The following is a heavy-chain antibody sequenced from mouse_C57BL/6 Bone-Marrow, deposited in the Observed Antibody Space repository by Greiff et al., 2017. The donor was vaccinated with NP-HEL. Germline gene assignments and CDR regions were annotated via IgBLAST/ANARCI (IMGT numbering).Heavy chain of an antibody. CDR2: IDPETGGT. V-gene: IGHV1-15*01. CDR1: GYTFTDYE. Sequence: VKLQESGAELVRPGASVTLSCKASGYTFTDYEMHWVKQTPVHGLEWIGAIDPETGGTAYNQKFKGKAILTADKSSSTAYMELRSLTSEDSAVYYCTRNCDGYYWYFDVWGTGTTVTVSS. D-gene: IGHD2-3*01. CDR3: TRNCDGYYWYFDV. J-gene: IGHJ1*03.